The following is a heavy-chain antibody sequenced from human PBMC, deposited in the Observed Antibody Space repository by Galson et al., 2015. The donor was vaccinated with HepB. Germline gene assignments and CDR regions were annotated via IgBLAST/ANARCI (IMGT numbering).Heavy chain of an antibody. V-gene: IGHV6-1*01. CDR1: GDSVSSNSAA. CDR3: ARFGTLYYDSSGYENAFDI. D-gene: IGHD3-22*01. Sequence: CAISGDSVSSNSAAWNWIRQSPSRGLEWLGRTYYRSKWYNDYAVSVKSRITINPDTSKNQFSLQLNSVTPEDTAVYYCARFGTLYYDSSGYENAFDIWGQGTMVTVSS. J-gene: IGHJ3*02. CDR2: TYYRSKWYN.